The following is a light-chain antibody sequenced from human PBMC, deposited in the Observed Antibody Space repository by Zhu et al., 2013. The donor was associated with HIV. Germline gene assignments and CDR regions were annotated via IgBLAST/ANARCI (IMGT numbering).Light chain of an antibody. V-gene: IGKV2-28*01. J-gene: IGKJ1*01. Sequence: DIVMTQSPLCLPVTPGEPASISCRSSQSLLQSNGYNYLDWYLQKPGQSPQLLIYLGSNRASGVPDRFSGSGSGTDFTLKISRVEAEDVGVYYCMQALQTPRTFGQGTKVEYK. CDR3: MQALQTPRT. CDR1: QSLLQSNGYNY. CDR2: LGS.